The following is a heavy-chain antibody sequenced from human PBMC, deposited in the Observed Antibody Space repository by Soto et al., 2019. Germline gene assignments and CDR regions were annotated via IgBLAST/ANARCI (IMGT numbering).Heavy chain of an antibody. V-gene: IGHV1-69*12. CDR3: AQTLGLAVAGPGRFDL. Sequence: QVQLVQSGAEVKKYGSSVKVSCKASGGTFSRYAISWVRQAPGQGLEWMGGITPMFGTANYAQKFQGRVTITADESTSTACMELSSLRSDDTAVYYCAQTLGLAVAGPGRFDLWGRGTLVTVSS. CDR1: GGTFSRYA. CDR2: ITPMFGTA. D-gene: IGHD6-19*01. J-gene: IGHJ2*01.